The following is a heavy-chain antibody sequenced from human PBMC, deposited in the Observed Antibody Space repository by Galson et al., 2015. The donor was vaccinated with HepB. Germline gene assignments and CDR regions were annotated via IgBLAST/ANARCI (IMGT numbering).Heavy chain of an antibody. CDR2: INPSDATT. J-gene: IGHJ4*02. D-gene: IGHD3-22*01. CDR3: GRGASAYFYDTSAYRGPDY. Sequence: SVKVSCKASGYTFTDYYMHWIRQAPGQGLEWMGMINPSDATTSYPLKFHGRLTMTRDTSTGTFFMELSSLQSDDTAVYYCGRGASAYFYDTSAYRGPDYWCQGTLVAGSA. CDR1: GYTFTDYY. V-gene: IGHV1-46*01.